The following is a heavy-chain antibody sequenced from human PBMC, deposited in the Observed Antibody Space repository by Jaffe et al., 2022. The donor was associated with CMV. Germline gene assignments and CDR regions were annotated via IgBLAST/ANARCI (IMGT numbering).Heavy chain of an antibody. CDR3: AREIPVPGNYYFDL. V-gene: IGHV3-13*01. CDR2: IDTAGGT. Sequence: EVQLEESGGGLVQPGGSLRLSCAASGFTFSSHDMHWVRQVTGKGLEWVSGIDTAGGTYYPASVKGRFTISRDNGKNSLYLQMNSLSPGDTAVYHCAREIPVPGNYYFDLWGRGTLVTVSS. CDR1: GFTFSSHD. D-gene: IGHD1-7*01. J-gene: IGHJ2*01.